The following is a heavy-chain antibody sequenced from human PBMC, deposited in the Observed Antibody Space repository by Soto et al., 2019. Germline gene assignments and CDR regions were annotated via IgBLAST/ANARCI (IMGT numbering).Heavy chain of an antibody. J-gene: IGHJ6*02. V-gene: IGHV1-18*01. D-gene: IGHD2-8*01. CDR3: AKNGQPPSYYSGMDV. CDR2: ISGYNGDT. CDR1: GYTFSRYG. Sequence: QGQLVQSGPEVKKPGASVKVSCKTSGYTFSRYGISWVRQAPGQGLEWMGWISGYNGDTNYAQKVQGRVTMTIDTSTYTAYMELRSLTSDDTAIYYCAKNGQPPSYYSGMDVWGQGTTVTVSS.